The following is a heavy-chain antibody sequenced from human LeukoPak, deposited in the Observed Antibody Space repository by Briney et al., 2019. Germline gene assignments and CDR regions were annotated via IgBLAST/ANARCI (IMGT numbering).Heavy chain of an antibody. CDR3: ARGYYYGSGRALTNWFDP. CDR1: GYSFTSYW. CDR2: IDPSDSYT. V-gene: IGHV5-10-1*01. D-gene: IGHD3-10*01. J-gene: IGHJ5*02. Sequence: GESLRISCKGSGYSFTSYWISWVRQMPGKGLEWMGRIDPSDSYTNYSPSFQGHVTISADKSISTAYLQWSSLKASDTAMYYCARGYYYGSGRALTNWFDPWGQGTLVTVPS.